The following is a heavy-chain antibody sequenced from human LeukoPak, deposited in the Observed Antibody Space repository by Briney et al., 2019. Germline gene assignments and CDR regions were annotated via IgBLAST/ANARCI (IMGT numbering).Heavy chain of an antibody. Sequence: SETLSLTCTVSGGSISSYYWSWIRQPPGKGLEWIGYIYYSGSTNYNPSLKSRVTISVDTSKNRFSLKLSSVTAADTAVYYCASDYSSSWYTYWGQGTLATVSS. D-gene: IGHD6-13*01. CDR3: ASDYSSSWYTY. J-gene: IGHJ4*02. CDR2: IYYSGST. V-gene: IGHV4-59*01. CDR1: GGSISSYY.